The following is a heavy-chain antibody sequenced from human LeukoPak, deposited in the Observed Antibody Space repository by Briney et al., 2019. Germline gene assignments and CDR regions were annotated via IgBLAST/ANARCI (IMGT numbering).Heavy chain of an antibody. Sequence: SETLSLTCTVSGGSISSSSYYWGWIRQPPGKGLEWIGYIYYSGSTNYNPSLKSRVTISVDTSKNQFSLKLSSVTAADTAVYYCARALITIRPKGGDWYFDLWGRGTLVTVSS. CDR1: GGSISSSSYY. J-gene: IGHJ2*01. CDR3: ARALITIRPKGGDWYFDL. V-gene: IGHV4-61*05. D-gene: IGHD3-9*01. CDR2: IYYSGST.